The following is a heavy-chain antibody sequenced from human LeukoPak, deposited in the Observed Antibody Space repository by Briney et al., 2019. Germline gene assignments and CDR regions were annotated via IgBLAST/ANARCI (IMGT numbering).Heavy chain of an antibody. Sequence: SEILSLTCTVSGGSVNIYYWTWVRQPAGKALEWIGRISTSGSSHYNPSLKSRVTMSVDTPKNQFSLKLSSVTAADTALYYCARDRAVVNAIGGVFDIWGQGTMVTVSS. CDR1: GGSVNIYY. CDR2: ISTSGSS. CDR3: ARDRAVVNAIGGVFDI. V-gene: IGHV4-4*07. J-gene: IGHJ3*02. D-gene: IGHD3-22*01.